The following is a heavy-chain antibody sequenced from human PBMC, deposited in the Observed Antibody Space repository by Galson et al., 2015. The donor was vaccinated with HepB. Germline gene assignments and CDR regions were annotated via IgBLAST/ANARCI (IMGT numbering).Heavy chain of an antibody. CDR2: ISYDGSNK. V-gene: IGHV3-30-3*01. Sequence: SLRLSCAASGFTFSSYAMHWVRQAPGKGLEWVAVISYDGSNKYYADSVKGRFTISRDNSENTLYLQMNSLRAEDTAVYYCARDGGGSDYWGQGTLVTVSS. J-gene: IGHJ4*02. CDR3: ARDGGGSDY. CDR1: GFTFSSYA.